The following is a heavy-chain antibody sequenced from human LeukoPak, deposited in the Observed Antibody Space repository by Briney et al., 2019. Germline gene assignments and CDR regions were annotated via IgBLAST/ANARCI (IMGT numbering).Heavy chain of an antibody. J-gene: IGHJ4*02. D-gene: IGHD6-19*01. Sequence: GGSLRLSCTASGFTFGDYDMSWFRQAPGKGLEWVGFIRSKAYGGTTEYAASVKGRFTISRDDSKSIAYLQMNSLKTEDTAVYYCTRSSGWGFDYWGQGTLVTVSS. CDR1: GFTFGDYD. V-gene: IGHV3-49*03. CDR3: TRSSGWGFDY. CDR2: IRSKAYGGTT.